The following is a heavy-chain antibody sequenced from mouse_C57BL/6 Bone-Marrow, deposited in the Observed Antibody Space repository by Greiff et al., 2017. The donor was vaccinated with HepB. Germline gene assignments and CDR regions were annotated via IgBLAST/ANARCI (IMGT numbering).Heavy chain of an antibody. Sequence: DAGGGLVQPKGLLKLSCAASGFTSNTYAMHWVRQAPGKGLEWVARIRSKSSNYATYYADSVKDRFTISRDDSQSMLYLQMNNLKTEDTAMYYCVSGSSSWFAHWGEGTLVTISA. J-gene: IGHJ3*01. CDR3: VSGSSSWFAH. V-gene: IGHV10-3*01. D-gene: IGHD1-1*01. CDR1: GFTSNTYA. CDR2: IRSKSSNYAT.